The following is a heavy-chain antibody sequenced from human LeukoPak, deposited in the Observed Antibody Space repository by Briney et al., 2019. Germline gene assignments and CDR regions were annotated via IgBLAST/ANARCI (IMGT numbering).Heavy chain of an antibody. J-gene: IGHJ4*02. Sequence: ASVKVSCKASGYTFTSYYMHWVRQAPGQGLEWMGIINPSGGSTSYAQKFQGRVTMTRDTSTSTVYMELSSLRSEDTAVYYCATARAGYSSSWPFDYWGQGTLVTVSS. V-gene: IGHV1-46*01. CDR3: ATARAGYSSSWPFDY. D-gene: IGHD6-13*01. CDR2: INPSGGST. CDR1: GYTFTSYY.